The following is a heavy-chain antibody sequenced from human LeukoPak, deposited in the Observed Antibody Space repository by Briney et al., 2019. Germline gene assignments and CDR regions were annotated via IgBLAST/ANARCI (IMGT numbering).Heavy chain of an antibody. J-gene: IGHJ4*02. D-gene: IGHD3-22*01. Sequence: SVKVSCKASGYTFTSYGISWVRQAPGQGLEWMGWISAYNGNTNYAQKLQGRVTMTTDTSTSTAYMELRSLRSDDTAVYYCARDRYYYDSSGRRTFDYWGQGALVTVSS. CDR1: GYTFTSYG. V-gene: IGHV1-18*01. CDR2: ISAYNGNT. CDR3: ARDRYYYDSSGRRTFDY.